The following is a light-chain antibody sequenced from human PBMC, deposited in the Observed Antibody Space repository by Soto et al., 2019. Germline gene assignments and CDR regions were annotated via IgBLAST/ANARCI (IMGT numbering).Light chain of an antibody. V-gene: IGLV2-23*02. CDR2: EVS. CDR1: SSDVGSHNL. CDR3: CSYAGSSTSYV. Sequence: QSVLTQPASVSGSPGQSITISCTGTSSDVGSHNLVSWYQQHPGKARKLMIYEVSKRPSGVSNRFSGSKSGNTASLTISGLQAEDEGAYYCCSYAGSSTSYVFGTGTKVTVL. J-gene: IGLJ1*01.